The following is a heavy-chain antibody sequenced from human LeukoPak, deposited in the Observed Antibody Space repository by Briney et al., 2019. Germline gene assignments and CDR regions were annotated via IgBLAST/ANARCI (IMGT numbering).Heavy chain of an antibody. V-gene: IGHV4-59*10. J-gene: IGHJ4*02. CDR3: AHSYGKPYFDY. D-gene: IGHD5-18*01. CDR1: GGSFSGYY. Sequence: SSETLSLTCAVYGGSFSGYYWSWIRQPPGKGLEWIGRIYTSGSTNYNPSPKSRVTISVDTSKNQFSLKLSSVTAADTAVYYCAHSYGKPYFDYWGQGTLVTVSS. CDR2: IYTSGST.